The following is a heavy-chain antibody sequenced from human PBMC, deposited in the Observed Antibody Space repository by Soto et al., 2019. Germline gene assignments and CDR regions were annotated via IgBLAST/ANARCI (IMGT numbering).Heavy chain of an antibody. CDR1: GYTFTSFG. CDR3: AKPRGPWGPYYGMDV. CDR2: ISVYNGGT. V-gene: IGHV1-18*01. J-gene: IGHJ6*02. D-gene: IGHD7-27*01. Sequence: ASVKVSCKASGYTFTSFGFNWVRQAPGQGLEWMGWISVYNGGTNYVQKFQGRVTMTTDTSTSTAYMELRSLRAEDTAVYYCAKPRGPWGPYYGMDVWGQGTTVTVSS.